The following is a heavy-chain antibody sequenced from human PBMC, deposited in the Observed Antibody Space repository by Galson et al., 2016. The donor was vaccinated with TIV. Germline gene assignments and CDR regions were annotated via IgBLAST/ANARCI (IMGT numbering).Heavy chain of an antibody. Sequence: SLRLSCAASGVTVRNYAMSWVRQAPGKGLEWVSSISGSGASTYYADSVKGGFTISSDNSKNTLYLQMNSLRAEDTAVYYCAKTSGYGLDDYYYAMDVWGQGTTVTVSS. CDR3: AKTSGYGLDDYYYAMDV. V-gene: IGHV3-23*01. CDR1: GVTVRNYA. D-gene: IGHD3-3*01. CDR2: ISGSGAST. J-gene: IGHJ6*02.